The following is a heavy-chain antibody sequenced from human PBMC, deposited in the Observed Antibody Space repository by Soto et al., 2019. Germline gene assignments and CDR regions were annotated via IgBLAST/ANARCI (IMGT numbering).Heavy chain of an antibody. V-gene: IGHV4-34*01. J-gene: IGHJ4*02. CDR3: VRGHGGITVFGAPGHFDY. Sequence: SETLSLTCAVYGGSFSGYYWSWIRQPPGKGLEWIGEINHSGSTNYNPSLKSRVTISVDTSKNQFSLKLSSVTAADTAVYYCVRGHGGITVFGAPGHFDYWGQGTRVTVSS. CDR1: GGSFSGYY. CDR2: INHSGST. D-gene: IGHD3-3*01.